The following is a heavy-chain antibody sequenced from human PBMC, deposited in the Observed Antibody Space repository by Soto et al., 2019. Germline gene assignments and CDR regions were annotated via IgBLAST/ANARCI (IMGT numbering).Heavy chain of an antibody. D-gene: IGHD3-3*01. J-gene: IGHJ4*02. CDR1: GYTFTGYY. Sequence: ASVKVSCKASGYTFTGYYMHWVRQAPGQGLEWMGWINPNSGGTNYAQKFQGRVTMTRETSISTAYMELSRLRSDDTAVYYCARVGGSVADFYYFDYWGQGALVTVFS. V-gene: IGHV1-2*02. CDR3: ARVGGSVADFYYFDY. CDR2: INPNSGGT.